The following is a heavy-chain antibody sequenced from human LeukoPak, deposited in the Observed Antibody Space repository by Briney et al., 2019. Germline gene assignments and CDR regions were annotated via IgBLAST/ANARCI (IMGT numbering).Heavy chain of an antibody. CDR2: IHWDADKI. D-gene: IGHD3-10*01. J-gene: IGHJ4*02. CDR1: GITVADCA. V-gene: IGHV3-9*01. Sequence: GGSLRLSCAASGITVADCAMRWVRQAPGKGLEWVSGIHWDADKIAYADSVKGRFAISRDNAKNTLYLQMTNLRPEDTASYYCAAHYYGTGTSQSDFWGQGTLVAVS. CDR3: AAHYYGTGTSQSDF.